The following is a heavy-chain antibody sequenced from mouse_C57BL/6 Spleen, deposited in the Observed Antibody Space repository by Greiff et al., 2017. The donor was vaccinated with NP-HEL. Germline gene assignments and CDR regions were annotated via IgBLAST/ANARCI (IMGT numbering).Heavy chain of an antibody. Sequence: QVQLQQSGAELMKPGASMKLSCKATGYTFTGYWIEWVKQRPGHGLEWIGEILPGSGSTNYNEKFKGKATFTADTSSNTAYMQLSSLTTEDSAIYYCARGLLFITTVVNYFDHWGQGTTLTVSS. D-gene: IGHD1-1*01. CDR3: ARGLLFITTVVNYFDH. V-gene: IGHV1-9*01. CDR2: ILPGSGST. CDR1: GYTFTGYW. J-gene: IGHJ2*01.